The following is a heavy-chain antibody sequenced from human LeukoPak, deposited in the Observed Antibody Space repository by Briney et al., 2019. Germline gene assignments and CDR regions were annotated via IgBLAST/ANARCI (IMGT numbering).Heavy chain of an antibody. D-gene: IGHD3-22*01. CDR1: GFTFSSYA. V-gene: IGHV3-64D*06. CDR2: ISSNGGST. Sequence: GGSLRLSCSASGFTFSSYAMHWVRQAPGKGLEYVSAISSNGGSTYYADSVKGRFTISRDNSKNTLYLQMSSLGAEDTAVYYCVKGSTYDSSGYYESDAFDIWGQGTMVTVSS. CDR3: VKGSTYDSSGYYESDAFDI. J-gene: IGHJ3*02.